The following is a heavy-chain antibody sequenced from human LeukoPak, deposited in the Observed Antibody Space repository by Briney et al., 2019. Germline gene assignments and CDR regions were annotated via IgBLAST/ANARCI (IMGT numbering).Heavy chain of an antibody. J-gene: IGHJ4*02. Sequence: RGGSLRHSCAVSGFTFSSYWMHWGRQVPGEGLVWGSRISSDGSTTTYADSVKGRFTISRDNAKNTLYLQMNSLRAEDTAVYYCVNILFGWGQGTLVTVSS. V-gene: IGHV3-74*01. D-gene: IGHD3-10*01. CDR3: VNILFG. CDR1: GFTFSSYW. CDR2: ISSDGSTT.